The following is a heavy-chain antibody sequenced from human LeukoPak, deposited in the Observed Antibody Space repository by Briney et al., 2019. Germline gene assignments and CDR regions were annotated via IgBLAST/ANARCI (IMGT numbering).Heavy chain of an antibody. D-gene: IGHD6-19*01. V-gene: IGHV4-59*01. CDR3: ARGYSSGWRWNYYYYGMDV. CDR2: IYYSGRT. CDR1: GVSISDYY. Sequence: MSSETLSLTCTVSGVSISDYYWNWMRQPPGKGLEWIGYIYYSGRTNYNPSLKSRVSISVDTSKNQFSLKLSSVTAADTAVYYCARGYSSGWRWNYYYYGMDVWGQGTTVTVSS. J-gene: IGHJ6*02.